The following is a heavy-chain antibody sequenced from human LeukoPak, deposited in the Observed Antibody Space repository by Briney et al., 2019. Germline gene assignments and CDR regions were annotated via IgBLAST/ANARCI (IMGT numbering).Heavy chain of an antibody. D-gene: IGHD3-9*01. Sequence: PGRSLRLSCAASGFTFSSYGMHWVRQAPGKGLEWVAVISHDGSNKYYADSVKGRFTISRDNSKNTLYLQMNSLRAEDTAVYYCARRYYDILTGYSHFDYWGQGTLVTVSS. CDR2: ISHDGSNK. V-gene: IGHV3-30*03. J-gene: IGHJ4*02. CDR3: ARRYYDILTGYSHFDY. CDR1: GFTFSSYG.